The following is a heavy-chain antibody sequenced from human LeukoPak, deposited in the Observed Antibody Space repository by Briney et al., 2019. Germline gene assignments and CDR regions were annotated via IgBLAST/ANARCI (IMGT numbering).Heavy chain of an antibody. Sequence: SETLSLTCTVSGGSISRYYWSWIRRPPGKGLEWIGYIDDSGNTNYNPSLKSQVTISVDKSKNQFSLKLSFVTAADTAVYYCARAPIITMIGNYWYFDLWGRGTLVTVSS. J-gene: IGHJ2*01. CDR2: IDDSGNT. CDR3: ARAPIITMIGNYWYFDL. V-gene: IGHV4-59*01. CDR1: GGSISRYY. D-gene: IGHD3-22*01.